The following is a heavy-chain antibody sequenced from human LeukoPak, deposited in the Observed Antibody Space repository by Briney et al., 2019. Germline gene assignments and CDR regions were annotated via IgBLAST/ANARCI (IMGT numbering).Heavy chain of an antibody. CDR2: IYYSGST. J-gene: IGHJ5*02. D-gene: IGHD3-22*01. CDR3: ARVHGTHYYDSSGYLNWFDP. CDR1: GGSISSGDYY. Sequence: PSQTLSLTCTVSGGSISSGDYYWSWIRQPPGKGLEWIGYIYYSGSTYYNPSLKSRVTISVDTSKNQFSLKLSSVTAADTAVYYCARVHGTHYYDSSGYLNWFDPWGQGTLVTVSS. V-gene: IGHV4-30-4*01.